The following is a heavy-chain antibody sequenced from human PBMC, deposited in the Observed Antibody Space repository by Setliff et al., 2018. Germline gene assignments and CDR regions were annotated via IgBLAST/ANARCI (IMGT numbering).Heavy chain of an antibody. CDR1: DGSLSTYY. Sequence: PSETLSLTCTVSDGSLSTYYWSWIRQPPGKGLEFIGYVYYSGTANYSPSHRSRLTISVDTSKNQFSLKLSSVTAADTAIYYCARGGTYRYFDYWGQGTLVTVSS. CDR2: VYYSGTA. V-gene: IGHV4-59*01. J-gene: IGHJ4*02. CDR3: ARGGTYRYFDY.